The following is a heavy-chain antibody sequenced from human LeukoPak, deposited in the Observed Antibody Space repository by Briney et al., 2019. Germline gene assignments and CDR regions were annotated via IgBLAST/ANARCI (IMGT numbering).Heavy chain of an antibody. CDR2: IATDGGST. D-gene: IGHD3-10*01. CDR3: ARDGMVRGVMTAPPAYYYYYYGMDV. V-gene: IGHV3-64D*06. CDR1: GFSFSSYA. J-gene: IGHJ6*02. Sequence: GGSLRLSCSASGFSFSSYAMHWVRQAPGKGLEYVSAIATDGGSTYYSDSVKGRFTISRYNSRNTLYLHMSSLRAEDTAVYYCARDGMVRGVMTAPPAYYYYYYGMDVWGQGTTVTVSS.